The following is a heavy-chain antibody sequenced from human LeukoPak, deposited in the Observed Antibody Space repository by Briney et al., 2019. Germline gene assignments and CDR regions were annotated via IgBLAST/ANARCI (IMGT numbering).Heavy chain of an antibody. CDR2: MNPKSGNT. CDR1: GYTFINYE. CDR3: ARAHTDYDILTGYYEFDY. J-gene: IGHJ4*02. V-gene: IGHV1-8*01. Sequence: VASVKVSCKASGYTFINYEINWVRQATGQGLEWMGWMNPKSGNTGYAQKFQGRVTMTRNTSISTAYMELSSLRSEDTAVYYCARAHTDYDILTGYYEFDYWGQGTLVTVSS. D-gene: IGHD3-9*01.